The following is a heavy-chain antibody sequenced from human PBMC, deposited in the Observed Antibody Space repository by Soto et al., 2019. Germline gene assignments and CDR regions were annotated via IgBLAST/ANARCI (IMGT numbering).Heavy chain of an antibody. CDR3: AKALSGYSYGYHYYFDS. D-gene: IGHD5-18*01. J-gene: IGHJ4*02. V-gene: IGHV3-23*01. CDR1: GFTFSSYA. Sequence: GGSLRLSCAASGFTFSSYAMSWVRQAPGKGLEWVSAISGSGGSTYYADSVKGRFTISIDNSKNTLYLQMNSLRAEDTAVYSCAKALSGYSYGYHYYFDSWGQGALVTVSS. CDR2: ISGSGGST.